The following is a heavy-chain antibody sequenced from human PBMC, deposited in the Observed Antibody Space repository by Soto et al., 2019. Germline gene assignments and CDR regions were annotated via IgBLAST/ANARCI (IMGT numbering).Heavy chain of an antibody. CDR2: IIPILGIA. J-gene: IGHJ4*02. V-gene: IGHV1-69*02. CDR1: GGTFSSYT. D-gene: IGHD5-12*01. Sequence: QVQLVQSGAEVKKPGSSVKVSCKASGGTFSSYTISWVRQAPGQGLEWMGRIIPILGIANYAQKFQGRVTITADKSTRTAYMELSRLRSEDTAVYYCATLHHRGYDLLDYWGQGTLVTVSS. CDR3: ATLHHRGYDLLDY.